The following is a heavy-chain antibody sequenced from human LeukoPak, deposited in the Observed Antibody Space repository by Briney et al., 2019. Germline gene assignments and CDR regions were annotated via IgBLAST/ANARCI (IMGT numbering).Heavy chain of an antibody. Sequence: SQTLSLTCTVSGGSISSGDYYWSWIRQPPGKGLEWIGYIYYSGSTYYNPSLKSRVTISVDTSKNQFSLKLSSVTAADTAVYYCARVASITMVRLSHFDYWGQGTLVTVSS. V-gene: IGHV4-30-4*01. J-gene: IGHJ4*02. CDR1: GGSISSGDYY. D-gene: IGHD3-10*01. CDR2: IYYSGST. CDR3: ARVASITMVRLSHFDY.